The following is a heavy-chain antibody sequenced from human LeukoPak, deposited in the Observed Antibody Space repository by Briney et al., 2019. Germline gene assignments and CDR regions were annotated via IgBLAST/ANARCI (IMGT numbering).Heavy chain of an antibody. V-gene: IGHV3-23*01. Sequence: PGGSLRLSCAASGFSFGNHAMIWVRQAAGKGLEWVSVVSGSGDTTHYADSVKGRFTISRDNAKNSLYLQMSSLRAEDTAVYYCAELGITMIGGVWGKGTTVTISS. CDR1: GFSFGNHA. CDR2: VSGSGDTT. CDR3: AELGITMIGGV. D-gene: IGHD3-10*02. J-gene: IGHJ6*04.